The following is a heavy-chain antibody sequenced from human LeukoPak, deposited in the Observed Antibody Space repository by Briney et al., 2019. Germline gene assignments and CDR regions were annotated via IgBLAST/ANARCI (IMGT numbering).Heavy chain of an antibody. CDR2: IKYDGSET. V-gene: IGHV3-7*01. CDR1: GFIFSKYW. CDR3: ARLHSRGNTGWFFYFDS. D-gene: IGHD6-19*01. J-gene: IGHJ4*02. Sequence: GESLRLSCVGSGFIFSKYWMAWVRQAPGQGLEWVANIKYDGSETYYVDSVKGRFSISRDNGQNSVYLQMNSLRAEDTAVYYCARLHSRGNTGWFFYFDSWGQGTLVTVSS.